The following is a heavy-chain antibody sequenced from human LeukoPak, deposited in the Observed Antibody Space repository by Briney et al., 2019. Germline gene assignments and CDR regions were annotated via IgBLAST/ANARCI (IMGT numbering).Heavy chain of an antibody. Sequence: GVTLRLSCAASGFTFNSYAMSWVRQAPEKGLEWVATIIRSGGGTHYGDSVKGRFTISRDDSKNTLYLQMNSLRAEDTAVYYCAKDLGRYRNNYFDYWGQGTLVTVS. CDR1: GFTFNSYA. CDR3: AKDLGRYRNNYFDY. D-gene: IGHD1-26*01. CDR2: IIRSGGGT. V-gene: IGHV3-23*01. J-gene: IGHJ4*02.